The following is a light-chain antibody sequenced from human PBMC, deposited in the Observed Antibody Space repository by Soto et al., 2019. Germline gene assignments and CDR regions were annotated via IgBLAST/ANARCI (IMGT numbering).Light chain of an antibody. Sequence: QSLLTQPPSVSEAPRQRVTISCSGSSSNIGNNAVNWYQQLPGKAPKLLIYYDDLLPSGVSDRFSGSKSGTSASLAISGLQSEDEADYYCAAWDDSLNGYVFGTGTKDTVL. CDR1: SSNIGNNA. CDR2: YDD. V-gene: IGLV1-36*01. J-gene: IGLJ1*01. CDR3: AAWDDSLNGYV.